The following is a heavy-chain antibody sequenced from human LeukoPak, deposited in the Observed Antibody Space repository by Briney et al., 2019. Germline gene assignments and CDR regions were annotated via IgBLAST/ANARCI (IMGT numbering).Heavy chain of an antibody. J-gene: IGHJ4*02. CDR2: ISGSGGST. V-gene: IGHV3-23*01. CDR3: AKDLAQWLVFYPLDY. D-gene: IGHD6-19*01. CDR1: GFTFSSYA. Sequence: GGSLRLSCAASGFTFSSYAMSWVRQAPGKGLEWVSAISGSGGSTYYADSVKGRFTISRDNSKNTLYLQMNSLRAEDTAVYYCAKDLAQWLVFYPLDYWGQGTLVTVSS.